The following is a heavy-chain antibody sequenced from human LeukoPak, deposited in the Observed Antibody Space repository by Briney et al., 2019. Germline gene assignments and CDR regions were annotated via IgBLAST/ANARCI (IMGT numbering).Heavy chain of an antibody. J-gene: IGHJ4*02. CDR1: GFTFSDYY. V-gene: IGHV3-21*04. Sequence: GSLRLSCAASGFTFSDYYMNWVRQAPGKGLEWVSSIGSRSDHIYYADSVKGRFTISRDNAKSSLYLQMNILRAEDTAVYYCAGPGQGLDDWGQGTLVTVSS. CDR2: IGSRSDHI. CDR3: AGPGQGLDD.